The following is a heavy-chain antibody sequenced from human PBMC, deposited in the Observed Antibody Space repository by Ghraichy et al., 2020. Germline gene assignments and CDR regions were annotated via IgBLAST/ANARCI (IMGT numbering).Heavy chain of an antibody. D-gene: IGHD6-19*01. J-gene: IGHJ4*02. Sequence: GGSLRLSCAASGFTFSSYAMSWVRQAPGKGLEWVSAISGSGGSTYYADSVKGRFTISRDNSKNTLYLQMNSLRAEDTAVYYCAKAVSSGWYTSLRHWGQGTLVTVSS. CDR2: ISGSGGST. V-gene: IGHV3-23*01. CDR3: AKAVSSGWYTSLRH. CDR1: GFTFSSYA.